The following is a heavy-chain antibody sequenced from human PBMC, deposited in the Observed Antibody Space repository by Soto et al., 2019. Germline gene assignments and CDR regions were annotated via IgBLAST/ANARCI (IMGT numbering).Heavy chain of an antibody. CDR1: GFSLSTSGVG. CDR3: AHTPRGDWLDY. J-gene: IGHJ4*02. D-gene: IGHD2-21*02. CDR2: IYWDDDK. V-gene: IGHV2-5*02. Sequence: QITLKASGPTLVKPTQTLTLTCTFSGFSLSTSGVGVGWIRQPPGKALEWLALIYWDDDKRYSPSLKSRLTITKVTSKNQVVLTMTNMDPVDTAAYYCAHTPRGDWLDYWGQGTLVAVSS.